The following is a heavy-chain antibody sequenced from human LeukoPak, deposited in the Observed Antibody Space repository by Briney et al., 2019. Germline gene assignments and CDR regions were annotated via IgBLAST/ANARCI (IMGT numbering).Heavy chain of an antibody. CDR1: GGTFSSYA. CDR2: IIPIFGTA. J-gene: IGHJ4*02. Sequence: GSSVKVSCKASGGTFSSYAISWVRQAPGQGLEWMGGIIPIFGTANHAQKFQGRVTITADESTSTAYMELSSLRPEDTAVYYCARVGYCSSTSCYFGYWGQGTLVTVSS. CDR3: ARVGYCSSTSCYFGY. D-gene: IGHD2-2*01. V-gene: IGHV1-69*01.